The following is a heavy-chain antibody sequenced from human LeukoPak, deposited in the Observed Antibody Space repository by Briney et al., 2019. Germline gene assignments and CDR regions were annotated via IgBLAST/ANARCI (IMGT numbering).Heavy chain of an antibody. J-gene: IGHJ6*02. Sequence: GGSLRLSCAASGFTLSDYYMTWIRQAPGQGLEWLSYISSGSGFTKYADSVKGRFTISRDNAKNSLYLQMNSLRAEDTAVYYCAKSPFTIPYGMDVWGQGTTVTVSS. CDR3: AKSPFTIPYGMDV. CDR1: GFTLSDYY. V-gene: IGHV3-11*06. CDR2: ISSGSGFT. D-gene: IGHD3-9*01.